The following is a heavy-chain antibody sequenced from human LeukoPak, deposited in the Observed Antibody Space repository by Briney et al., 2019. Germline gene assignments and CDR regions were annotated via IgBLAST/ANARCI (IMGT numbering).Heavy chain of an antibody. Sequence: GASVKVSCKASGYTFTGYYVRWGAPAPRQGLEWMGWINPNSGGTNYTQKFQGRVHMTVDTSISTTNMELSRLRSDDTAVYYCARGHLAGDYRNWYFDLWGRGTLVTVSS. V-gene: IGHV1-2*02. CDR3: ARGHLAGDYRNWYFDL. CDR2: INPNSGGT. J-gene: IGHJ2*01. CDR1: GYTFTGYY. D-gene: IGHD4-11*01.